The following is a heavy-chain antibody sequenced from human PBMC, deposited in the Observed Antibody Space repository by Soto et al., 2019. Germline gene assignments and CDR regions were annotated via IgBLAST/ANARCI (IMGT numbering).Heavy chain of an antibody. CDR2: INHSGST. CDR3: ARGPLSLAGYYSYYYCMDA. D-gene: IGHD3-9*01. Sequence: PSETLSLTCAVYGGSFSGYYWSWIRQPPGKGLEWIGEINHSGSTNYNPSLKSRVTISVDTSKNQFSLKLSSVTAADTAVYYCARGPLSLAGYYSYYYCMDAWGQGTTVTVSS. CDR1: GGSFSGYY. J-gene: IGHJ6*02. V-gene: IGHV4-34*01.